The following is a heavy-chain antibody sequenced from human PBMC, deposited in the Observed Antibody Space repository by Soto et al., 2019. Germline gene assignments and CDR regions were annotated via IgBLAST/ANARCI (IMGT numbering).Heavy chain of an antibody. J-gene: IGHJ5*02. V-gene: IGHV3-30-3*01. CDR1: GFTFSSYA. CDR2: ISYDGSNK. Sequence: GGSLRLSCAASGFTFSSYAMHWVRQAPGKGLEWVAVISYDGSNKYYADSVKGRFTISRDNSKNTLYLQMNSLRAEDTAVYYCARDQQYNWNYRRHLKLGFDPWGQGTLVTVS. CDR3: ARDQQYNWNYRRHLKLGFDP. D-gene: IGHD1-7*01.